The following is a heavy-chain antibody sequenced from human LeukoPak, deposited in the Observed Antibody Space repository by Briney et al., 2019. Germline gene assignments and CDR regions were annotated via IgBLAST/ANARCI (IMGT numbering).Heavy chain of an antibody. D-gene: IGHD3-16*02. CDR2: ISGGIMINT. CDR1: GFTFSTYA. CDR3: TKDPVVGAPHVFDI. Sequence: GGSLRLSCAASGFTFSTYAMSWVRQAPGKGLEWVAAISGGIMINTYYTDSVKGRFTISRDNSKNTLYLQMNSLRDDDTAVYYCTKDPVVGAPHVFDIWGQGTMVTVSS. V-gene: IGHV3-23*01. J-gene: IGHJ3*02.